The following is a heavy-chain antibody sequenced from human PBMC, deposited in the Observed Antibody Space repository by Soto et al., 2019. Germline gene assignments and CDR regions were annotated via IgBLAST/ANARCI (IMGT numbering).Heavy chain of an antibody. CDR3: AAWAEGAPEAH. D-gene: IGHD3-16*01. V-gene: IGHV3-33*01. Sequence: GGSLRLSCETSGFSFSVYGMHCVRQAPGKGLEWLAVIWYDASKQFYEASVEGRFTISRDNSKAILYLQMNSLRAEDTAVYYCAAWAEGAPEAHWAQGTLVTVSS. CDR2: IWYDASKQ. CDR1: GFSFSVYG. J-gene: IGHJ4*02.